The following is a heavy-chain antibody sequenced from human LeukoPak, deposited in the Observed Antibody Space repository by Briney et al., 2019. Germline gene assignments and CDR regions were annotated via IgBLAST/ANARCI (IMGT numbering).Heavy chain of an antibody. CDR2: IYYSGST. V-gene: IGHV4-39*01. D-gene: IGHD3-10*01. CDR3: ARQGNYYGSGSYYNGYYYYMDV. J-gene: IGHJ6*03. CDR1: GGSISSSSYS. Sequence: PSETLSLTCTVSGGSISSSSYSWGWICQPPGKGLEWIGGIYYSGSTYYNPSLKSRVTISVDTSKNQFSLKLSSVTAADTAVYYCARQGNYYGSGSYYNGYYYYMDVWGKGTTVTVSS.